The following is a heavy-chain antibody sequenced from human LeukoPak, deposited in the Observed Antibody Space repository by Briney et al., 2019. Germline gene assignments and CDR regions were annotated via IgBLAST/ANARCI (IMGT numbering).Heavy chain of an antibody. D-gene: IGHD3-22*01. CDR2: IRHDETRI. J-gene: IGHJ3*02. CDR3: AKPVRHYYDSLSAFDI. CDR1: GFTFSSYG. V-gene: IGHV3-30*02. Sequence: GGSLRLSCAASGFTFSSYGMHWVRQAPGEGLEWVAFIRHDETRIFYGDSVKGRFTISRDNSKNTLYLQMNSLRAEDTAVYYCAKPVRHYYDSLSAFDIWGQGTMVTVSS.